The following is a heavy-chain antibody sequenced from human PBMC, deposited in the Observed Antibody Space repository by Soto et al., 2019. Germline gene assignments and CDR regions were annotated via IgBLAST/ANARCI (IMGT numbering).Heavy chain of an antibody. CDR3: AKGADSSGYYNFDY. D-gene: IGHD3-22*01. Sequence: QVQLVESGGGVVQPGRSLRLSCAASGFTFSSYGMHWVRQAPGKGLEWVAVISYDGSNKYYADSVKGRFTISRDNSKNTLSLQMNSLRAEDTAVYYCAKGADSSGYYNFDYWCQGTLVTVSS. J-gene: IGHJ4*02. CDR1: GFTFSSYG. V-gene: IGHV3-30*18. CDR2: ISYDGSNK.